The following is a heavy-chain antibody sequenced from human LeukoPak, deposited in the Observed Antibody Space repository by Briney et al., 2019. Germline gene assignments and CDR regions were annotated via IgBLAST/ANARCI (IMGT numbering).Heavy chain of an antibody. D-gene: IGHD3-16*02. CDR2: IIPIFGTA. CDR1: GGTFSSYA. CDR3: ATGPYDYVWGSYRKASGYYYYMDV. J-gene: IGHJ6*03. V-gene: IGHV1-69*05. Sequence: SVKVSCKASGGTFSSYAISWVRQAPGQGLEWMGGIIPIFGTANYAQEFQGRVTITTDESTSTAYMELSSLRSEDTAVYYCATGPYDYVWGSYRKASGYYYYMDVWGKGTTVTVSS.